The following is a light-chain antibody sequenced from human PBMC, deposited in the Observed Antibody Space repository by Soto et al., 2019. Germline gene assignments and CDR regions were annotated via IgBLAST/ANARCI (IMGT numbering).Light chain of an antibody. CDR2: AAS. J-gene: IGKJ1*01. CDR3: QQSYSSPWT. V-gene: IGKV1-39*01. Sequence: DIQMTQSPSTLSASVGDRVTITCRASQSTSTWLAWYQQKPGRAPKLQIYAASNLQSGVPSRFSGSGSGTDFTLTIRSLQPEDFATYFCQQSYSSPWTFGQGTKVDIK. CDR1: QSTSTW.